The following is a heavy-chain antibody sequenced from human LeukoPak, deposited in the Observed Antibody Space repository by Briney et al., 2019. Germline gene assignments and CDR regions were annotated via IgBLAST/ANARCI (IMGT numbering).Heavy chain of an antibody. J-gene: IGHJ6*02. CDR3: AREVAMVRGVHYYYYGMDV. V-gene: IGHV3-33*01. CDR1: GFTFSSYG. Sequence: GRSLRLSCAASGFTFSSYGMHWVRQAPGKGLEWVAVIWYDGSNKYYADSVKGRFTISRDNSRNTLYLQMNSLRAEDTAVYYCAREVAMVRGVHYYYYGMDVWGQGTTVTVSS. D-gene: IGHD3-10*01. CDR2: IWYDGSNK.